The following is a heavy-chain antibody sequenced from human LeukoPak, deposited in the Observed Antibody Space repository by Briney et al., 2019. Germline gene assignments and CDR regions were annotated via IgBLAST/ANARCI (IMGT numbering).Heavy chain of an antibody. Sequence: KPSETLSLTCTVSGGSISSSSHYWGWIRQSPGKELQWIASVYYSGRTNYSPSLKSRVTISVDTSENQFSLKLSSVTAADTAVYYCVSLGGYNYYYFDYWGQGTLVTVSS. CDR3: VSLGGYNYYYFDY. CDR1: GGSISSSSHY. J-gene: IGHJ4*02. CDR2: VYYSGRT. V-gene: IGHV4-39*01. D-gene: IGHD5-24*01.